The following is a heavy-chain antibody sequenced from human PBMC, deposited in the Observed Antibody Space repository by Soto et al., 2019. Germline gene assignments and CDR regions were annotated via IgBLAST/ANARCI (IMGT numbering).Heavy chain of an antibody. J-gene: IGHJ4*02. CDR3: VRTSLVVAVATREDL. CDR2: IDSDGSRI. CDR1: GFTFSNYW. V-gene: IGHV3-74*01. Sequence: GGSLRLACAASGFTFSNYWMHWVRQAPGKGLVWVSRIDSDGSRITYADFVKGRFTISRDNAKNTVYLHMNSLTAEDTAVYYCVRTSLVVAVATREDLWGQGTLVTVSS. D-gene: IGHD2-15*01.